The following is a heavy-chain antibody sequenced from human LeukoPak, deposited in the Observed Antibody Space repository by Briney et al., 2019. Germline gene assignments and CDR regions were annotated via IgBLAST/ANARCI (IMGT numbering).Heavy chain of an antibody. J-gene: IGHJ5*02. Sequence: SETLSLTCTVSGGSISSSSYYWGWIRQPPGKGLEWIGSIYYSGSTYYNPSLKSRVTISVDTSKKQFSLKLSSVTAADTAVYYCARGRPDGSGSYYKFDPWGQGTLVTVSS. CDR1: GGSISSSSYY. CDR2: IYYSGST. CDR3: ARGRPDGSGSYYKFDP. V-gene: IGHV4-39*01. D-gene: IGHD3-10*01.